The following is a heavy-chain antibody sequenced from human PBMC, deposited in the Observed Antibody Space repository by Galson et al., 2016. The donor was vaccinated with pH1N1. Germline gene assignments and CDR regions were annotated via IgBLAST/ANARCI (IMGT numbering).Heavy chain of an antibody. J-gene: IGHJ4*02. V-gene: IGHV3-7*01. Sequence: SLRLSCAASGFSFSTYWMNWVRQAPGKGLEWAANIKEDGSERFYVDSVRGRFTVSRDNADNVLYLQMNSLRPEDTAVYYCVREYCSGGACFPFFDFRGQGTLVTVSS. CDR3: VREYCSGGACFPFFDF. D-gene: IGHD2-15*01. CDR1: GFSFSTYW. CDR2: IKEDGSER.